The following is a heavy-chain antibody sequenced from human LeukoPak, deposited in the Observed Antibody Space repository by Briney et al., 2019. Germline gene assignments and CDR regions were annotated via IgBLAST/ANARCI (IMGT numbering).Heavy chain of an antibody. J-gene: IGHJ4*02. CDR1: RFTFSSYG. CDR3: ARDGGWHQGCDY. Sequence: QTGGSLRLSCAASRFTFSSYGMHWVRQAPGKGLEWVAYIQYDGSNEQYADSVKGRFTISRDNAKNSLYLQMDSLRSEDTAVYYCARDGGWHQGCDYWGQGTLVTVSS. CDR2: IQYDGSNE. D-gene: IGHD6-19*01. V-gene: IGHV3-30*02.